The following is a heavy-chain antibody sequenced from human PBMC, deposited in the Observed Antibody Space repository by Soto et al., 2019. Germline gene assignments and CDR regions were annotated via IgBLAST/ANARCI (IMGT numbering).Heavy chain of an antibody. Sequence: SETLSLTCAVYGGSFSGYYWSWIRQPPGKGLEWIGEINHSGSTNYNPSLKSRVTISVDTSKNQFSLKLSSVTAADTAVYYCARGLRGWVYCSSTSCNNWFDPWGQGTLVTVSS. J-gene: IGHJ5*02. CDR1: GGSFSGYY. CDR3: ARGLRGWVYCSSTSCNNWFDP. V-gene: IGHV4-34*01. CDR2: INHSGST. D-gene: IGHD2-2*01.